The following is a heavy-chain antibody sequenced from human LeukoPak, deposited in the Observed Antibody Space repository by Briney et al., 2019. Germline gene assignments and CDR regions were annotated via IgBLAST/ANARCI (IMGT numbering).Heavy chain of an antibody. D-gene: IGHD6-13*01. J-gene: IGHJ3*02. CDR1: GFTFSSYW. V-gene: IGHV3-7*01. CDR2: IKQDGSEK. CDR3: AREGMGSIAADRQAFDI. Sequence: GGSLRLSCAASGFTFSSYWMSWVRQAPGKGLEWVANIKQDGSEKYYVDSVKGRFTISRDNAKNSLYLQMNSLRAEDTAVYYCAREGMGSIAADRQAFDIWGQGTMVTVSS.